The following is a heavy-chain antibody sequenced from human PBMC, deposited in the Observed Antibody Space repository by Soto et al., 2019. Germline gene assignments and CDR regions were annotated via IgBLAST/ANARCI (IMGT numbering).Heavy chain of an antibody. V-gene: IGHV1-8*01. D-gene: IGHD2-2*01. CDR3: ARRTSDCSSTSCYAYYYYYYYMDV. CDR1: GYTFTSYD. Sequence: GASVKVSCKASGYTFTSYDINWVRQATGQGLEWMGWMNPNSGNTGYAQKFQGRVTMTRNTSISTDYKELSSLRSEDTDEYYCARRTSDCSSTSCYAYYYYYYYMDVWGKGTTVTVSS. J-gene: IGHJ6*03. CDR2: MNPNSGNT.